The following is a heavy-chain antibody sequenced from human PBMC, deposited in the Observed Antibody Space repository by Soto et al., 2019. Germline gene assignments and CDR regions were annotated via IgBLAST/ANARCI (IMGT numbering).Heavy chain of an antibody. Sequence: LTCVVSVGSITSYHCSLIRQFPGKGLGSIAYTAYTENPNYNSSLKSRVTISMDTSKNQLSLKFTSITAADTAVSYCARGMPACFPHYFDRWGQGTMVTVSS. D-gene: IGHD1-26*01. CDR1: VGSITSYH. V-gene: IGHV4-59*01. CDR2: TAYTENP. J-gene: IGHJ5*02. CDR3: ARGMPACFPHYFDR.